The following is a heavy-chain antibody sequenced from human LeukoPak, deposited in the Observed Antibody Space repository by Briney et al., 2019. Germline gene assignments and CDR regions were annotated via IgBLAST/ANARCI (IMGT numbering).Heavy chain of an antibody. V-gene: IGHV3-21*01. J-gene: IGHJ4*02. Sequence: PGGSLRLSCAASGFTFSSYSMSWVRQAPGKGLEWVSAISTSGANIYYADSVKGRFTLSRDNAKNSLYLQMSSLRVEDTAVYYCARELGKYRRILGRDSQWLAASGFDNWGQGILVTVSS. CDR3: ARELGKYRRILGRDSQWLAASGFDN. D-gene: IGHD6-19*01. CDR2: ISTSGANI. CDR1: GFTFSSYS.